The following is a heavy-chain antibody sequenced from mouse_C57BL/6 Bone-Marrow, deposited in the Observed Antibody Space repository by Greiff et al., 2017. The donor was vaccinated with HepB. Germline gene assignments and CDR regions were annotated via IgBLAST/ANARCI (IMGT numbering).Heavy chain of an antibody. D-gene: IGHD4-1*01. CDR1: GFTFSDYG. V-gene: IGHV5-17*01. J-gene: IGHJ2*01. Sequence: VQLKESGGGLVKPGGSLKLSCAASGFTFSDYGMDWVRQAPEKGLEWVAYISSGSSTIYYADTVKGRFTISRDNAKNTLFLQMTSLRSEDTAMYYCSWDECYWGKGTTLTVDS. CDR2: ISSGSSTI. CDR3: SWDECY.